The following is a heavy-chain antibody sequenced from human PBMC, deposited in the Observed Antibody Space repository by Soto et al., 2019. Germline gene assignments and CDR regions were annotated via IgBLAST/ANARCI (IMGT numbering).Heavy chain of an antibody. CDR2: IIPSTGST. CDR1: GGTFSTYA. Sequence: QVQLVQSGAEVKKPGSSVKVSCKAFGGTFSTYAVSWVRQAPGQGLEWVGGIIPSTGSTNHAQKFQGRVTITADESTRTVYMELTSLRSDDTAVYYCARGGSSSDYWDQGTLVTVSS. CDR3: ARGGSSSDY. V-gene: IGHV1-69*12. D-gene: IGHD6-13*01. J-gene: IGHJ4*02.